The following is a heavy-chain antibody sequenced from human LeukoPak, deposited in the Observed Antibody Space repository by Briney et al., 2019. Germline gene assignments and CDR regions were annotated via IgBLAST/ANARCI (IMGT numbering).Heavy chain of an antibody. CDR3: ARDSDYIWGSYRYTFAY. J-gene: IGHJ4*02. V-gene: IGHV1-2*02. CDR2: INPNSGGT. CDR1: GYTFTGYY. Sequence: VASVKVSCKASGYTFTGYYMRWVRQAPGQGLEWMGWINPNSGGTNYAQKFQGRVTMTRDTSISTAYMELSRLRSDDTAVYYCARDSDYIWGSYRYTFAYWGQGTLVTVSS. D-gene: IGHD3-16*02.